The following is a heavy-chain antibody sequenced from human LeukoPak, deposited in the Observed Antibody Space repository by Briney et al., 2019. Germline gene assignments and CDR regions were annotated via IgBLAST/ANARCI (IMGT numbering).Heavy chain of an antibody. D-gene: IGHD7-27*01. V-gene: IGHV4-59*11. CDR1: GASITSHY. J-gene: IGHJ4*02. CDR3: ARDRRPHWGFDY. Sequence: SETLSLTCTVSGASITSHYWSWIRQPPGRGLECIGYIYYTEYTTYDPSLKSRVTISIDTSKNQFSLKLKNVTAADTAVYYCARDRRPHWGFDYWGQGSLVTVYS. CDR2: IYYTEYT.